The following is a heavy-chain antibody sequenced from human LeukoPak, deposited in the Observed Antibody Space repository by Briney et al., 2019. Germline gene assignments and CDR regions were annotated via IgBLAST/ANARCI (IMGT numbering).Heavy chain of an antibody. Sequence: SETLSLTCTVSGGSISSYYWSWIRQPPGKGLEWIGYIYYSGSTNYNPSLKSRVTISVDTSKNQFSLKLSSVTAADTAVYYCARGVSGYDSVNYWGQGTLVTVSS. D-gene: IGHD5-12*01. CDR2: IYYSGST. CDR1: GGSISSYY. V-gene: IGHV4-59*01. J-gene: IGHJ4*02. CDR3: ARGVSGYDSVNY.